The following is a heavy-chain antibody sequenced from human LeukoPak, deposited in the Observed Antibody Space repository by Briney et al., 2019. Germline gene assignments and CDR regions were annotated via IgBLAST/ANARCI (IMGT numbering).Heavy chain of an antibody. D-gene: IGHD3-3*01. J-gene: IGHJ3*02. CDR2: ISSSSSYI. V-gene: IGHV3-21*01. CDR3: ARGGLGFLEWLLRRGSQDDAFDI. CDR1: GFTFSSYS. Sequence: PGGSLRLSCAASGFTFSSYSMNWARQAPGKGLEWVSSISSSSSYIYYADSVKGRFTISRDNAKNSLYLQMNSLRAEDTAVYYCARGGLGFLEWLLRRGSQDDAFDIWGQGTMVTVSS.